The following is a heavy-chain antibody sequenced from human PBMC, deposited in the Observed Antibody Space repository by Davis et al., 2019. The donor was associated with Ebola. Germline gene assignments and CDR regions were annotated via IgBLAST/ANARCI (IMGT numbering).Heavy chain of an antibody. Sequence: GESLKISCKDSGNSFTSHWIGWVRQMPGKGLDWMGIIYTGDSDTRYSPSFQGQVTISADKSISTAYLQWSSLKASDTAMYYCARGTDGYNPGGYFDSWGRGTLVTVSS. D-gene: IGHD5-24*01. CDR1: GNSFTSHW. J-gene: IGHJ4*02. CDR3: ARGTDGYNPGGYFDS. CDR2: IYTGDSDT. V-gene: IGHV5-51*01.